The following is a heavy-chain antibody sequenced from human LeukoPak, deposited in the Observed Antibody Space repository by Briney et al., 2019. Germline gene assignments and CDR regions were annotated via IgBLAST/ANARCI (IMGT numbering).Heavy chain of an antibody. J-gene: IGHJ4*02. D-gene: IGHD1-26*01. CDR3: ARALVFSVGAKDYFGN. V-gene: IGHV3-74*01. Sequence: GGSLRLSCAASGFSFSSCWMHWVRQAPRKGLVWVSRIMNDGTITFYGDSVKGRFTVSRDNAKNTLYLQMNSLRAEDTAVYYCARALVFSVGAKDYFGNRGQGALVTGSS. CDR1: GFSFSSCW. CDR2: IMNDGTIT.